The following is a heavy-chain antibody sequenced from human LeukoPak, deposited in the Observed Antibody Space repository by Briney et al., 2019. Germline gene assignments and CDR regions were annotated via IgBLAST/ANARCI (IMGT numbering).Heavy chain of an antibody. D-gene: IGHD4/OR15-4a*01. CDR1: GFTFSDSA. CDR2: IRSKPNNYAT. Sequence: GGSLTLSCAASGFTFSDSAFHWVRQASGKGLEWVGRIRSKPNNYATAYTASVKGGFTISRDDSKNTAYLQMNSLNTEDTAMYYCTRHLIGATPFDYWGRGTLASVSS. V-gene: IGHV3-73*01. J-gene: IGHJ4*02. CDR3: TRHLIGATPFDY.